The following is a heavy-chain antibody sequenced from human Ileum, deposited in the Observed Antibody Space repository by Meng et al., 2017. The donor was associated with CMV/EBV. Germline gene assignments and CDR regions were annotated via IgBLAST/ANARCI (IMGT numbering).Heavy chain of an antibody. Sequence: GSLRLSCTVPGYSISSGYYWGWTRQPPGKGLEWIGSIYHSGSTYYNPSLMGRVTISIDTSKKQFSLSLSSVTAADTAVYYCARVGGVDFWSGYSLWGQGTTVTVSS. J-gene: IGHJ6*02. CDR2: IYHSGST. CDR3: ARVGGVDFWSGYSL. CDR1: GYSISSGYY. D-gene: IGHD3-3*01. V-gene: IGHV4-38-2*02.